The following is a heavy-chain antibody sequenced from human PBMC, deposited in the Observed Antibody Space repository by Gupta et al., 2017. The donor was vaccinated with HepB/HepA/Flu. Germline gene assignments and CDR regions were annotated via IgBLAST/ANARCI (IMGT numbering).Heavy chain of an antibody. CDR3: ARTGDYDFWSGYLPRGGMDV. Sequence: GRFTISRDNSKNTLYLQMNSLRAEDTAVYYCARTGDYDFWSGYLPRGGMDVWGQGTTVTVSS. V-gene: IGHV3-30*07. D-gene: IGHD3-3*01. J-gene: IGHJ6*02.